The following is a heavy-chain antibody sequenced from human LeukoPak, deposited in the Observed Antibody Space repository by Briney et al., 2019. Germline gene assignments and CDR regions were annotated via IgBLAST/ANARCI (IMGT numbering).Heavy chain of an antibody. J-gene: IGHJ3*02. D-gene: IGHD3-10*01. Sequence: GGSLRLSCAASGFTFSSYAMSWVRQAPGKGLEWVSYISSSGSTIYYADSVKGRFTISRDNAKNPLYLQMNSLRAEDTAVYYCASLCGSGSFHNAFDIWGQGTMVTVSS. CDR3: ASLCGSGSFHNAFDI. CDR1: GFTFSSYA. CDR2: ISSSGSTI. V-gene: IGHV3-48*04.